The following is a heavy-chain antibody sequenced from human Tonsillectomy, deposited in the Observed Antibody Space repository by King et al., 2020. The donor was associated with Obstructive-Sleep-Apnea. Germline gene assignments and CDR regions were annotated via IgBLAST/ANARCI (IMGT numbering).Heavy chain of an antibody. D-gene: IGHD2-15*01. CDR2: IYYSGST. J-gene: IGHJ6*02. CDR1: GGSISSYY. Sequence: QLQESGPGLGKPSETLSLTCTVSGGSISSYYWSWIRQPPGKGLEWIGYIYYSGSTNYNPSLKSRVTISVDTSKNQFSLKLSSVTAADTAVYYCARVLGYCSGGSCYDYYYYGMDVWGHGTTVTVSS. V-gene: IGHV4-59*01. CDR3: ARVLGYCSGGSCYDYYYYGMDV.